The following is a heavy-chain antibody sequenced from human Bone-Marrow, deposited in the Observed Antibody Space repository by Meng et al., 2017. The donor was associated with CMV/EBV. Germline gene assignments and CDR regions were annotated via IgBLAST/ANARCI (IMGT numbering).Heavy chain of an antibody. J-gene: IGHJ4*02. V-gene: IGHV3-7*01. Sequence: GGSLRLSCAASGYTFSRYWMRWVRQAPGKGLEWVANIKEDGSEKHYVDSVKVRFTISRDNAKNSLYLQMNGLRAEDTAVYYCVRDEVVAVHPPLEYWGQGILVTVSS. CDR1: GYTFSRYW. D-gene: IGHD2-15*01. CDR2: IKEDGSEK. CDR3: VRDEVVAVHPPLEY.